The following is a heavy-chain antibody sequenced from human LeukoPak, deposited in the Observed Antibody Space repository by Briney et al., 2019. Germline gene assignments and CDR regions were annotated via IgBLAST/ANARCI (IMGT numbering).Heavy chain of an antibody. CDR3: AKRSGMMGATGRGYFEY. CDR2: IRYDGSNK. D-gene: IGHD1-26*01. CDR1: GFTFSSYG. V-gene: IGHV3-30*02. J-gene: IGHJ4*02. Sequence: RPGGSLRLSCAASGFTFSSYGMHWVRQAPGKGLEWVAFIRYDGSNKYYADSVKGRFTISRDNSKNTLYLQMNSLRTEDTAVYYCAKRSGMMGATGRGYFEYWGQGTLVTVSS.